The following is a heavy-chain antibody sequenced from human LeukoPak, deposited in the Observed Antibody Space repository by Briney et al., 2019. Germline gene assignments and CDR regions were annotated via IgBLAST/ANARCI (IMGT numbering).Heavy chain of an antibody. V-gene: IGHV3-30*02. Sequence: GGSLRLSCAASGFTFSSYGMHWVRQAPGKGLEWVAFIRYDGSNKYYADSVKGRFTISRDNSKNTLYLQMNSLRAEDTAVYYCAKDNARPAASLNNWFDPWGQGTLVTVSS. CDR3: AKDNARPAASLNNWFDP. CDR2: IRYDGSNK. D-gene: IGHD2-2*01. J-gene: IGHJ5*02. CDR1: GFTFSSYG.